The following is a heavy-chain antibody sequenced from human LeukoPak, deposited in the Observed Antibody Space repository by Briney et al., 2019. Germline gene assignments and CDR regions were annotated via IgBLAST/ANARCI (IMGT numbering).Heavy chain of an antibody. Sequence: AETLSLTCTVSGGSISSSSYYWGWIRQPPGKGLEWIGSIYYSGSTYYNPSLKSRVTISVDTSKNQFSLKLSSVTAADMAVYYCARLSFGWYPFDYWGQGTLVTVSS. CDR2: IYYSGST. CDR1: GGSISSSSYY. CDR3: ARLSFGWYPFDY. V-gene: IGHV4-39*01. D-gene: IGHD6-19*01. J-gene: IGHJ4*02.